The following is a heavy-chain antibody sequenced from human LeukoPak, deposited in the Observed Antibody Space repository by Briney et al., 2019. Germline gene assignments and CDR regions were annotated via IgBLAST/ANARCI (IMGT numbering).Heavy chain of an antibody. CDR1: GYTFTSYG. CDR3: ARTEITMIVVVDPEEVYYFDY. D-gene: IGHD3-22*01. J-gene: IGHJ4*02. V-gene: IGHV1-18*01. CDR2: ISAYNGNT. Sequence: ASVKVSCKASGYTFTSYGISWVRQAPGQGLEWMGWISAYNGNTNYAQKLQGRVTMTTDTSTSTAYMELRSLRSDDTAVYYCARTEITMIVVVDPEEVYYFDYWGQGTLVTVSS.